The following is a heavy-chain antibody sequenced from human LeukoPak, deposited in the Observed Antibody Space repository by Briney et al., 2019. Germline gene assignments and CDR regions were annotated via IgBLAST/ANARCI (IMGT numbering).Heavy chain of an antibody. D-gene: IGHD3-3*01. V-gene: IGHV1-69*02. CDR3: AAYYDFWSGYSGDYYYYGMDV. J-gene: IGHJ6*02. CDR1: GYTFTDYY. Sequence: GASVKVSCKASGYTFTDYYLHWVRQAPGQGLEWMGRIIPILGIANYAQKFQGRVTITADKSTSTAYMELSSLRSEDTAVYYCAAYYDFWSGYSGDYYYYGMDVWGQGTTVTVSS. CDR2: IIPILGIA.